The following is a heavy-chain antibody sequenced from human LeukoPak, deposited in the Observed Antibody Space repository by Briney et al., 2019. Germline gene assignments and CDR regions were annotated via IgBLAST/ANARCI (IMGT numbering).Heavy chain of an antibody. J-gene: IGHJ4*02. CDR1: GFTFSSYA. CDR3: ARGHYDFWSGYCFDD. CDR2: IKQDGSEK. Sequence: GGSLRLSCASSGFTFSSYAMSWVRQAPGKGLEWVANIKQDGSEKYYVDSVKGRFTISRDNAKNSLYLQMNSLRAEDTAVYYCARGHYDFWSGYCFDDWGQGTLVTVSS. D-gene: IGHD3-3*01. V-gene: IGHV3-7*04.